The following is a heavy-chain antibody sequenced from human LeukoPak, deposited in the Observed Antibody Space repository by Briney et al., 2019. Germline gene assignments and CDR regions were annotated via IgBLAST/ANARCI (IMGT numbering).Heavy chain of an antibody. J-gene: IGHJ4*02. CDR3: ARSLVVPAAPFDY. Sequence: GRSLRLSCAASGFTFSSYAMHWVRQAPGKGLEWVAVISYDGSNKYYADSVKGRFTISRDNSKNTLYLQMNSLRAEDTAVYYCARSLVVPAAPFDYWGQGTLVTVSS. CDR1: GFTFSSYA. V-gene: IGHV3-30-3*01. D-gene: IGHD2-2*01. CDR2: ISYDGSNK.